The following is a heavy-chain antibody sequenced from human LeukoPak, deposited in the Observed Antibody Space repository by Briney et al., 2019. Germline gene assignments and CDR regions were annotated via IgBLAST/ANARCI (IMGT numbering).Heavy chain of an antibody. CDR3: ARRPIAAAANNWFDP. J-gene: IGHJ5*02. Sequence: PSETLSLTCAVYGGSFSGYYWSWIRQPPGKGLEWIGEINHSGGTNYNPSLKSRVTISVDTSKNQFSLKLSSVTAADTAVYYCARRPIAAAANNWFDPWGQGTLVTVSS. V-gene: IGHV4-34*01. CDR1: GGSFSGYY. CDR2: INHSGGT. D-gene: IGHD6-13*01.